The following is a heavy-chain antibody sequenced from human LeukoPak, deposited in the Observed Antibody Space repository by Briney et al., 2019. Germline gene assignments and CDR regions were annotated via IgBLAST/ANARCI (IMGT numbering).Heavy chain of an antibody. J-gene: IGHJ5*02. CDR3: ARLFHRYCSSTSCYRGWFDP. Sequence: SETLSLTCAVYGGSFSGYYWSWIRQPPGKGLEWIGEINHSGSTNYNPSLKSRVTISVDTSKNQFSLKLSSVTAADTAVYCCARLFHRYCSSTSCYRGWFDPWGQGTLVTVSS. V-gene: IGHV4-34*01. D-gene: IGHD2-2*01. CDR1: GGSFSGYY. CDR2: INHSGST.